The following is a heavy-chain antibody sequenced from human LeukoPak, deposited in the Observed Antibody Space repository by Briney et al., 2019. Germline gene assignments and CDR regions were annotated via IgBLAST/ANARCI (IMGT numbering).Heavy chain of an antibody. CDR2: IWYGGSNK. Sequence: GRSLRLFCASSGFTFSSYGKHGARQASAKGRVEVAVIWYGGSNKYYADSVEGRFTIYRGNPKHTLYLPMNSVRAEDTPVYYCARGMGEWLLSYYFDYWGQGTLVTGSS. J-gene: IGHJ4*02. CDR1: GFTFSSYG. D-gene: IGHD3-3*01. V-gene: IGHV3-33*01. CDR3: ARGMGEWLLSYYFDY.